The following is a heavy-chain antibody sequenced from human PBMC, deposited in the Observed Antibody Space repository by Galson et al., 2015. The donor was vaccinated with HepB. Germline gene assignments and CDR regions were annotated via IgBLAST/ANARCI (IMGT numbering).Heavy chain of an antibody. CDR3: VKDQPRVRPLVNYLKWELPGAEKEDY. Sequence: SLRLSCAASGFAFSSYAMHWVRQAPGKGLEYVSAISSNGGSTYYADSVKGRFTISRDNSKNTLYLQMSSLRAEDTAVYYCVKDQPRVRPLVNYLKWELPGAEKEDYWGQGTLVTVSS. D-gene: IGHD1-26*01. J-gene: IGHJ4*02. V-gene: IGHV3-64D*06. CDR2: ISSNGGST. CDR1: GFAFSSYA.